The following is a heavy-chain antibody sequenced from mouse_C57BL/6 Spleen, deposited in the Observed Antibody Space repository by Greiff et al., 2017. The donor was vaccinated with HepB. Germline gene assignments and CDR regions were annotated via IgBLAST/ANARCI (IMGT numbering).Heavy chain of an antibody. CDR2: ISYDGSN. CDR1: GYSITSGYY. Sequence: EVKLMESGPGLVKPSQSLSLTCSVTGYSITSGYYWNWIRQFPGNKLEWMGYISYDGSNNYNPSLKNRISITRDTSKNQFFLKLNSVTTEDTATYYCARVRGVRRGGFDYWGQGTTLTVSS. V-gene: IGHV3-6*01. CDR3: ARVRGVRRGGFDY. D-gene: IGHD2-14*01. J-gene: IGHJ2*01.